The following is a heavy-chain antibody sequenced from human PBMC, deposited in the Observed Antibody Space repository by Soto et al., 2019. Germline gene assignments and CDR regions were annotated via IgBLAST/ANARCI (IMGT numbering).Heavy chain of an antibody. J-gene: IGHJ4*02. Sequence: SETLSLTCAVYGGSFSGYYWSWIRQPPGKGLEWIGEINHSGSTNYNPSLKGRVTISVDTSKNQFSLKLSSVTAADTAVYYCASLLNDYGEFYPSYWGQGTLVTVSS. D-gene: IGHD4-17*01. CDR3: ASLLNDYGEFYPSY. V-gene: IGHV4-34*01. CDR1: GGSFSGYY. CDR2: INHSGST.